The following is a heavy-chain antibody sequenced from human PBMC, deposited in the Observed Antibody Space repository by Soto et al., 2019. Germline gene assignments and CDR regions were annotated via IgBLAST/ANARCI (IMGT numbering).Heavy chain of an antibody. CDR2: INTGNGNT. CDR3: ARGYCGGDSCQYDY. Sequence: ASVKVSCKASGYTFTSHAIHWVRQAPGQSLEWMAWINTGNGNTKYSQKFQGRVTITRDTSASTAYMELSSLRPEDTAVYYCARGYCGGDSCQYDYWGQGTLVTVSS. D-gene: IGHD2-15*01. CDR1: GYTFTSHA. V-gene: IGHV1-3*04. J-gene: IGHJ4*02.